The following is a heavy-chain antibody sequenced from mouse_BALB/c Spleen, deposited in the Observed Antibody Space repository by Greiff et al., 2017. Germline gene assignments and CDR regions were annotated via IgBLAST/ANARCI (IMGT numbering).Heavy chain of an antibody. V-gene: IGHV5-17*02. J-gene: IGHJ4*01. Sequence: EVKLVESGGGLVQPGGSRKLSCAASGFTFSSFGMHWVRQAPEKGLEWVAYISSGSSTIYYADTVKGRFTISRDNPKNTLFLQMTSLRSEDTAMYYCASGVRRGRGYAMDYWGQGTSVTVSS. CDR2: ISSGSSTI. D-gene: IGHD2-14*01. CDR1: GFTFSSFG. CDR3: ASGVRRGRGYAMDY.